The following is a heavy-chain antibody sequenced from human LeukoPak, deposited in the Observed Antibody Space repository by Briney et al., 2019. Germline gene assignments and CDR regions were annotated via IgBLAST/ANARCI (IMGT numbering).Heavy chain of an antibody. D-gene: IGHD3-22*01. J-gene: IGHJ4*02. CDR2: IYNGGST. V-gene: IGHV3-53*01. CDR3: ATTKTYDSSGYYRYYFEY. Sequence: GGSLRLSCAASGFTVSSNSLSWVRQAPGKGLQRVSSIYNGGSTYYADSVKGRFTISRDNSKNTLYLQMNSLRAEDAAVYYCATTKTYDSSGYYRYYFEYWGQGTLVTVSS. CDR1: GFTVSSNS.